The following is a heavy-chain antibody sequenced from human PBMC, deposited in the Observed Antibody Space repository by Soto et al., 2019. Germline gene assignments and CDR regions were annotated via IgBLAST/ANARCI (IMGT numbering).Heavy chain of an antibody. CDR2: IIPIFGTA. D-gene: IGHD2-15*01. V-gene: IGHV1-69*06. Sequence: SVKVSCKASGGTFSSYAISWVRQAPGQGLEWMGGIIPIFGTANYAQKFQGRVTITADKSTSTAYMELSSLRSEDTAVYYCATANRKYCSGGSRYLHFDYWGQGTLVTVSS. CDR3: ATANRKYCSGGSRYLHFDY. J-gene: IGHJ4*02. CDR1: GGTFSSYA.